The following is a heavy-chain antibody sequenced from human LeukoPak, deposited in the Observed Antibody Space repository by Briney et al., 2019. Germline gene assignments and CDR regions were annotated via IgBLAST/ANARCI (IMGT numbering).Heavy chain of an antibody. J-gene: IGHJ4*02. CDR1: GFPFSDYY. CDR3: ARDDNCGGDCSYFDY. V-gene: IGHV3-21*06. D-gene: IGHD2-21*02. Sequence: GGSLRLSCAASGFPFSDYYMNWVRQAPGKGLEWVSAISSSSTYIYYADSVKGRFTISRDNAENSLYLQMNGLRVEDTAVYFCARDDNCGGDCSYFDYWGQGTLVTVSS. CDR2: ISSSSTYI.